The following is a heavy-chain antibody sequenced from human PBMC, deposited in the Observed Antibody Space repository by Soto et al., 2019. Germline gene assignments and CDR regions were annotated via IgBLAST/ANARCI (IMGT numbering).Heavy chain of an antibody. CDR1: GYTFTSYG. CDR3: ARDPKSVVAATRWFDP. Sequence: ASVKVSCKASGYTFTSYGISWVRQAPGQGLEWMGWISAYNGNTNYAQKLQGRVTMTTDTSTSTAYMEPRSLRSDDTAVYYCARDPKSVVAATRWFDPWGQGTLVTVSS. CDR2: ISAYNGNT. V-gene: IGHV1-18*01. J-gene: IGHJ5*02. D-gene: IGHD2-15*01.